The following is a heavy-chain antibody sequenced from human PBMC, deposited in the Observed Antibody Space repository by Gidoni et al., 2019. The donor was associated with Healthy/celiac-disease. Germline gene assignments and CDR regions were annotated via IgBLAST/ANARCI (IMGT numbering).Heavy chain of an antibody. CDR3: ARGFGSGSLDY. V-gene: IGHV3-64*02. CDR1: GFTFSSYA. D-gene: IGHD3-10*01. J-gene: IGHJ4*02. CDR2: ISSNGGST. Sequence: EVQLVESGEGLVQPGGSLRLSCAASGFTFSSYAMHWVRQAPGKGLEYVSAISSNGGSTYYADSVKGRFTISRDNSKNTLYLQMGSLRAEDMAVYYCARGFGSGSLDYWGQGTLVTVSS.